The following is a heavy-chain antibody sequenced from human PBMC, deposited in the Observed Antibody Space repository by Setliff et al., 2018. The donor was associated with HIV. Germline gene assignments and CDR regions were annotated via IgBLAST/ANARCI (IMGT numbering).Heavy chain of an antibody. J-gene: IGHJ4*02. CDR2: INTKNGYT. Sequence: GASVKVSCKASGYIFSTYGISWVRQAPGRGLEWMGWINTKNGYTKYVQRFQGRITMTTDTSASTAFLELRSLRFDDSAMYFCARGYDGSGFYYVYWGQGTLVTVSS. CDR3: ARGYDGSGFYYVY. V-gene: IGHV1-18*01. D-gene: IGHD3-22*01. CDR1: GYIFSTYG.